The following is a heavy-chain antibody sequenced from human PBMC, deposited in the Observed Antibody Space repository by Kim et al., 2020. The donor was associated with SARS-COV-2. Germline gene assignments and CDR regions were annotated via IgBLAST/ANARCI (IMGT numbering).Heavy chain of an antibody. CDR1: GGSFSGYY. CDR3: ARALSEAVAGTGYFDY. Sequence: SETLSLTCAVYGGSFSGYYWSWIRQPPGKGLEWIGEINHSGSTNYNPSLKSRVTISVDTSKNQFSLKLSSVTAADTAVYYCARALSEAVAGTGYFDYWG. V-gene: IGHV4-34*01. J-gene: IGHJ4*01. CDR2: INHSGST. D-gene: IGHD6-19*01.